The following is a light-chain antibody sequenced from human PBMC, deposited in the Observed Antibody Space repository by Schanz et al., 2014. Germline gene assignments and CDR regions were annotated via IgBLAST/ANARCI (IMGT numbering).Light chain of an antibody. CDR1: SSNIGSNS. V-gene: IGLV1-44*01. Sequence: QSVLTQPPSASGTPGQRITIPCSGSSSNIGSNSVHWYQQLPGTAPKLLIYKNNQRPSGVPDRFSGSKSGTSASLAISGLQSEDEADYYCQSYDSSLSGSKVFGGGTKLTVL. CDR2: KNN. CDR3: QSYDSSLSGSKV. J-gene: IGLJ3*02.